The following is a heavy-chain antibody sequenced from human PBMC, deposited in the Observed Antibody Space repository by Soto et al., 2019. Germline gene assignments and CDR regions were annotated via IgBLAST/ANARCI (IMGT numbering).Heavy chain of an antibody. CDR2: IYPSDSDT. D-gene: IGHD4-17*01. CDR3: VIPANTVPDHFDL. J-gene: IGHJ4*02. V-gene: IGHV5-51*01. Sequence: VRLMLGKGLEWMGIIYPSDSDTRYSPSFQGQVTISADQSINTAYLQWDSLKASDTAIYYCVIPANTVPDHFDLWGQGTPGTLSS.